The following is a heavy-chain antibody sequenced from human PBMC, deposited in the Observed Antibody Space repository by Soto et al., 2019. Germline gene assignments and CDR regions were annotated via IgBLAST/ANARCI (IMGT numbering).Heavy chain of an antibody. CDR1: GYTFTSYD. CDR2: MNPNSGNT. Sequence: GASVKVSCKASGYTFTSYDINWVRQATGQGLEWMGWMNPNSGNTGYAQKFQGRVTMTRNTSISTAYMELSSLRSEDTAVYYCARVRSDSSGYFGSYYYYYGMDVWGQGTTVTVS. J-gene: IGHJ6*02. CDR3: ARVRSDSSGYFGSYYYYYGMDV. D-gene: IGHD3-22*01. V-gene: IGHV1-8*01.